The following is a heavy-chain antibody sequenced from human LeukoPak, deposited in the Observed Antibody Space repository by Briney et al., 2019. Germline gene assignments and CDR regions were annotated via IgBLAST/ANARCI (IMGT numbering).Heavy chain of an antibody. D-gene: IGHD3-22*01. CDR1: GFSVSNNY. V-gene: IGHV3-53*01. CDR3: TRAGSSGYYFLVY. Sequence: PGGSLRLSCAASGFSVSNNYMTWVRQAPGKGLEWVSVIHSGGSTYYGDSVKGRFTISRDNSKNTLYLQMNSLRAEDAAVYYCTRAGSSGYYFLVYWGQGTLVTVSS. J-gene: IGHJ4*02. CDR2: IHSGGST.